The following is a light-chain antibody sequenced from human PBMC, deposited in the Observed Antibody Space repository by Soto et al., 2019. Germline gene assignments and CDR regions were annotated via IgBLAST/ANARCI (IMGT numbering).Light chain of an antibody. Sequence: QCALTQPASVSGLPGQLITSSCTRTSSDVGGYNYVSWYQQHPGKAPKLMTYEVTIRPSGVSNRFSGSKSGNTASLTIFGLQAEDEADYYCISYTSSAPYVFGTGTKVTVL. J-gene: IGLJ1*01. CDR3: ISYTSSAPYV. V-gene: IGLV2-14*01. CDR2: EVT. CDR1: SSDVGGYNY.